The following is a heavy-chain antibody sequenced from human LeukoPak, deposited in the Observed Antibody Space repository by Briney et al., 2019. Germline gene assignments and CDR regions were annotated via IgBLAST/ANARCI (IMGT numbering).Heavy chain of an antibody. V-gene: IGHV3-49*03. J-gene: IGHJ3*02. CDR3: ARDKGLEGSGWFDAFDI. CDR2: IRNTVYGGTI. CDR1: GFKFADYD. D-gene: IGHD6-19*01. Sequence: GGSLRLSCSVSGFKFADYDMSWLRQAPGKGLEWVGFIRNTVYGGTIKYAAAVKGRFTISRDDSKSIAYLQMNSLQSEDTAVYYCARDKGLEGSGWFDAFDIWGQGTMVTVSS.